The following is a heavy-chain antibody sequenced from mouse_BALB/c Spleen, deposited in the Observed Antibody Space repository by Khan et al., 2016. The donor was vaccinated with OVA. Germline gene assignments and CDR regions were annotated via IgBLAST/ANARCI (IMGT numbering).Heavy chain of an antibody. CDR2: ISSGGSYT. Sequence: EVELVESGGDLVKPGGSLKLSCAASGFTFSSYTMSWVRQTPEKRLEWVATISSGGSYTYYPDSVKGRFTISRDNAKNTLYLQLSSLKSDDTAMYYCTREGNYAHWYFDVWGEGTTVTVSS. D-gene: IGHD2-1*01. V-gene: IGHV5-6-4*01. CDR3: TREGNYAHWYFDV. CDR1: GFTFSSYT. J-gene: IGHJ1*01.